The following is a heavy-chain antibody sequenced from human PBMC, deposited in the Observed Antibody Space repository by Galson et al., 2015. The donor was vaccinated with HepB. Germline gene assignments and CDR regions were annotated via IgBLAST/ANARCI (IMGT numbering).Heavy chain of an antibody. CDR2: ITPFNGNT. CDR3: ARRQIYGSGLYSMDV. J-gene: IGHJ6*02. D-gene: IGHD2-15*01. CDR1: GYTFTYRY. V-gene: IGHV1-45*02. Sequence: SVKVSCKASGYTFTYRYLHWVRQTPGQALEWMGWITPFNGNTNYAQKFQDRVTITRDRSMSTAYMELSSLRSEDTAIYYCARRQIYGSGLYSMDVWGQGTTVTVSS.